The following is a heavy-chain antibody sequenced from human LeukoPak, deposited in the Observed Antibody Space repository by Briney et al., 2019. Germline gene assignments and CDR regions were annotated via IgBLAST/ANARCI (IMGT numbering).Heavy chain of an antibody. CDR1: GYTFTGYY. Sequence: ASVKVSCKASGYTFTGYYMHWVRQAPGQGLEWMGWINPNSGGTNYAQKFQGRVTMTRDTSISTAYMELSRLRSDDTAVYYCARVDEYPEYYFDYWGQGTLVTVSS. CDR2: INPNSGGT. V-gene: IGHV1-2*02. CDR3: ARVDEYPEYYFDY. J-gene: IGHJ4*02. D-gene: IGHD2/OR15-2a*01.